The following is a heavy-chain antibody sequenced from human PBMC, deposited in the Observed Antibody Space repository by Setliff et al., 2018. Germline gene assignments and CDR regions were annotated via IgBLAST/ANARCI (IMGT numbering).Heavy chain of an antibody. Sequence: ASVKVSCKASGYTFTSFGISWVRQAPGQGLGWMGWISAFNGNTNYAQKLQGRVTITRDTSASTVYMELSSLRYEDTAVYYCANAEVVVAPWGQGTLVTVSS. CDR3: ANAEVVVAP. CDR1: GYTFTSFG. CDR2: ISAFNGNT. D-gene: IGHD2-15*01. V-gene: IGHV1-18*01. J-gene: IGHJ4*02.